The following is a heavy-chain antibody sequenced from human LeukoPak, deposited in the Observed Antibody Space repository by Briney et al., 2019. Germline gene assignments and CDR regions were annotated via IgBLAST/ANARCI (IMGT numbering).Heavy chain of an antibody. CDR1: GGSISSYY. CDR2: IYYSGST. CDR3: ARGDYYDRTLDY. Sequence: SETLSLTCTVSGGSISSYYWSWIRQPPGKGLEWIGYIYYSGSTNYNPSLKSRVTISVDTSKNQFSLKLSSVTAADTAVYYCARGDYYDRTLDYWDQGTLVTVSS. J-gene: IGHJ4*02. D-gene: IGHD3-22*01. V-gene: IGHV4-59*01.